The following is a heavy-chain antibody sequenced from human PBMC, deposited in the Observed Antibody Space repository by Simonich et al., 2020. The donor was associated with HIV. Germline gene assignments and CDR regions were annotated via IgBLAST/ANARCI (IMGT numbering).Heavy chain of an antibody. Sequence: QLQLQESGPGLVKPSETLSLTCTVSGGSISSSSYYWGWIRQPPGKGLEWIGSIYYSGSTYYNPSPKSRVTISVDTSKNQFSLKLSSVTAADTAVYYCARLTGTTPGGVDYWGQGTLVTVSS. CDR2: IYYSGST. CDR1: GGSISSSSYY. CDR3: ARLTGTTPGGVDY. J-gene: IGHJ4*02. D-gene: IGHD1-20*01. V-gene: IGHV4-39*01.